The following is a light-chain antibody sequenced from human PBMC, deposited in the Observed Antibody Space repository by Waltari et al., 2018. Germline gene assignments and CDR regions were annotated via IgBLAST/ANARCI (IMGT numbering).Light chain of an antibody. CDR2: YDD. CDR1: RPNIGNNA. J-gene: IGLJ3*02. CDR3: AAWDDSLNGPV. Sequence: QSVLTQPPSVSAAPRQRATMSCPGSRPNIGNNAVNWSQQLPGKAPKLLIYYDDLLPSGVSDRFSGSKSGTSASLAISGLQSEDEADYYCAAWDDSLNGPVFGGGTKLTVL. V-gene: IGLV1-36*01.